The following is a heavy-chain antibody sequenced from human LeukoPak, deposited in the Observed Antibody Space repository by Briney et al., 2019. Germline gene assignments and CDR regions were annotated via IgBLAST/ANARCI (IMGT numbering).Heavy chain of an antibody. Sequence: GGSLRLSCAASGFTFINAWMAWVRQAPGKGLEWVGRIKAKAHGGTTDYAAPVKGRFTISRDDSKNTLYLQMDSLKIEDTAVYYCTTDGVGIEGATFDYWGQGTLVTVSS. J-gene: IGHJ4*02. D-gene: IGHD1-26*01. CDR3: TTDGVGIEGATFDY. V-gene: IGHV3-15*01. CDR1: GFTFINAW. CDR2: IKAKAHGGTT.